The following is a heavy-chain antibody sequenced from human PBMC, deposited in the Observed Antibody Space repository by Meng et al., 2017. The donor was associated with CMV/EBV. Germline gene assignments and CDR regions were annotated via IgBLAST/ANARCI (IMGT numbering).Heavy chain of an antibody. CDR2: INPNSGGK. V-gene: IGHV1-2*02. D-gene: IGHD6-13*01. Sequence: ASVKVSCKASGYTFTGYYMHWLRQAPGQGREWMGWINPNSGGKNYAQKFQGRVTMTRDTSISTAYKQLSRLRSDDTAVYYCASHVYSSSWYTHYYYYYGMDVWGQGTTVTVSS. J-gene: IGHJ6*02. CDR1: GYTFTGYY. CDR3: ASHVYSSSWYTHYYYYYGMDV.